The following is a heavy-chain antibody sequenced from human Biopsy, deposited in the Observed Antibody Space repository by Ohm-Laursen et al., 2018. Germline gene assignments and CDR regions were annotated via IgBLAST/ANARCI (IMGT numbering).Heavy chain of an antibody. CDR3: ARAGVGSDGTDSYYYGMDF. CDR1: GNTFATYH. Sequence: ASVKVSCKASGNTFATYHIHWVRQAPGQGLEWMGVISPSGATTSFSQKFQGRITMTRDTSTGTVYMDLNSLGSEDTAVYYCARAGVGSDGTDSYYYGMDFWGQGTLVIVS. CDR2: ISPSGATT. V-gene: IGHV1-46*01. J-gene: IGHJ6*02. D-gene: IGHD5-24*01.